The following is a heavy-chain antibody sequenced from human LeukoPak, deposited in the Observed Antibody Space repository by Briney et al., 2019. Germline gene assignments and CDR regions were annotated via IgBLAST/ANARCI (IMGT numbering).Heavy chain of an antibody. J-gene: IGHJ4*02. V-gene: IGHV3-23*01. CDR2: IRAIT. CDR3: AKDLGGSTDY. D-gene: IGHD5-12*01. Sequence: GASLRLSCAASAFTFNNYAMSWVRQAPGKGLDWVSLIRAITYYADSVKGRFTISRDNSQNTLYLQMNSLRAEDTALYYCAKDLGGSTDYWGQGTLVTVSS. CDR1: AFTFNNYA.